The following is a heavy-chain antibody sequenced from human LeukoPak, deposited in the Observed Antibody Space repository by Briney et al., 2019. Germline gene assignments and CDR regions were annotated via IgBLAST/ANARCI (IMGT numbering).Heavy chain of an antibody. D-gene: IGHD2-2*01. CDR3: AREPLYCSSSSCSWFDP. CDR1: GYTFTTYY. J-gene: IGHJ5*02. CDR2: INPHGGIT. Sequence: GASEKVSCKDSGYTFTTYYIHWMRQAPGHGLEWMGVINPHGGITSFAQKSQGRVTMTRDTSRSTVYMELSSLRSEDTAVYYCAREPLYCSSSSCSWFDPWGQGTPVTVSS. V-gene: IGHV1-46*01.